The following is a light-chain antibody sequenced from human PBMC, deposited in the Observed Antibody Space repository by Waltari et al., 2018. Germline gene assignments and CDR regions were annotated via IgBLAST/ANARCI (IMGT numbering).Light chain of an antibody. Sequence: QSALPQPASVSGSPGQSITISFPGPRSDSGVYNYVSWYQQHPGKAPKLRIYDVSKPPSGVSIRFSGSKSDNTASLTISGLQAEDEADYYCTSYTTSSTFVFGGGTKLTVL. CDR3: TSYTTSSTFV. CDR1: RSDSGVYNY. J-gene: IGLJ2*01. CDR2: DVS. V-gene: IGLV2-14*03.